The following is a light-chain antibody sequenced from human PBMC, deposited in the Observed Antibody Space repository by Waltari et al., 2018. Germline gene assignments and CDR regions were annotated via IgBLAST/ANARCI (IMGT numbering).Light chain of an antibody. Sequence: SWDQQHPCKAPKRMIYEGSKRPSGVSNRFSGSKSGNTASLTISGLQAEDEADYYCCSYAGREVVFGGGTKLTVL. CDR2: EGS. J-gene: IGLJ2*01. V-gene: IGLV2-23*01. CDR3: CSYAGREVV.